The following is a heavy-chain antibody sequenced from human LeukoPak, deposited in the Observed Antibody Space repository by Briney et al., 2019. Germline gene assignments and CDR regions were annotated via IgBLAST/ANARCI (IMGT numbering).Heavy chain of an antibody. J-gene: IGHJ4*02. V-gene: IGHV3-21*01. CDR3: ARDRITMVRALDY. CDR2: ISSSSSYI. CDR1: GFTFSSYS. D-gene: IGHD3-10*01. Sequence: PGGSLRHSCAASGFTFSSYSMNWVRQAPGKGLEWVSSISSSSSYIYYADSVKGRFTISRDNAKNSLYLQMNSLRAEDTAVYYCARDRITMVRALDYWGQGTLVTVSS.